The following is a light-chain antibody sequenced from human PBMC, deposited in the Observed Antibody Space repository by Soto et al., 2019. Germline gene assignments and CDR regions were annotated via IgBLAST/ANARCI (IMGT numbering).Light chain of an antibody. Sequence: EMVMTQSPATLSASTGDRANLSCRASQSVSSNLAWYQQKPGQAPRLLIYGASTRATGIPSRFSGSGSGTEFTLTISSLQSEDFAVYYCQQYNNCPWTFGQGTKVEIK. V-gene: IGKV3-15*01. CDR1: QSVSSN. J-gene: IGKJ1*01. CDR3: QQYNNCPWT. CDR2: GAS.